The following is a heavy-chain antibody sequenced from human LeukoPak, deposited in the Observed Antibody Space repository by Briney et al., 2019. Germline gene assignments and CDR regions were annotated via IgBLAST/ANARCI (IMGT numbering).Heavy chain of an antibody. Sequence: KPGGSLRLSCAASGFTFSDYYMSWIRQAPGKGLEWVSYITSGGSTIYYADSVRGRFTISRDNGKNSLYLQMNSLRAEDTAVYYCATAPQTYRYLGYWGQGTLVTVSS. CDR1: GFTFSDYY. V-gene: IGHV3-11*04. CDR3: ATAPQTYRYLGY. D-gene: IGHD3-16*02. CDR2: ITSGGSTI. J-gene: IGHJ4*02.